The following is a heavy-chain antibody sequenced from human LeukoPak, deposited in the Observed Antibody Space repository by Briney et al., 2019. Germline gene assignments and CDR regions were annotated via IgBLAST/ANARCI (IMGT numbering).Heavy chain of an antibody. J-gene: IGHJ4*02. CDR3: AKGEGGYDFFDY. Sequence: PGGSLRLSCAASGVTFSSYGMHWVRQAPGKGLEWVAFIRYDGSNKYYADSVKGRFTISRDNSKNTLYLQMNSLRAEDTAVYYCAKGEGGYDFFDYWGQGTLVTVSS. CDR2: IRYDGSNK. V-gene: IGHV3-30*02. D-gene: IGHD5-12*01. CDR1: GVTFSSYG.